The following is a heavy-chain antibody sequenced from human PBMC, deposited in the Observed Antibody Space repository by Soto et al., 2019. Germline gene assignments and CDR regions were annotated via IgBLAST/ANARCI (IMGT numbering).Heavy chain of an antibody. Sequence: EVQLVESGGGLVQPGGSLRLSCAASGFTFSDHYMDWVRQAPGKGLEWVGRSRNKANSYTTGYAASVKGRFTVSRDDSQNSLYLQMNGLKTEDTAVYYCTRAVLLTGKTHFDQWGQVTLVTVSS. CDR3: TRAVLLTGKTHFDQ. CDR2: SRNKANSYTT. J-gene: IGHJ4*02. V-gene: IGHV3-72*01. D-gene: IGHD1-1*01. CDR1: GFTFSDHY.